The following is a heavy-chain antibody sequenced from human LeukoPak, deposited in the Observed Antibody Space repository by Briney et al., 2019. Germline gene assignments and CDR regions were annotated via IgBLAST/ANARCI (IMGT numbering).Heavy chain of an antibody. CDR1: GFIFSSYW. V-gene: IGHV3-7*01. J-gene: IGHJ4*02. CDR2: IKQDGSEK. CDR3: ARRLYYYGSGSSGFDY. Sequence: PGGSLRLSCAASGFIFSSYWMSWVRQAPGKGLEWVANIKQDGSEKYYVDSVKGRFTISRDNAKNSLYLQMNSLRAEDTAVYYCARRLYYYGSGSSGFDYWGQGTLVTVSS. D-gene: IGHD3-10*01.